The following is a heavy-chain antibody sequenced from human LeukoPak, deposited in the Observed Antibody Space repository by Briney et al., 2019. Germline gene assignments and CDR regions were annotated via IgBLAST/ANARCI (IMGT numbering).Heavy chain of an antibody. D-gene: IGHD2-15*01. Sequence: GGSLRLSCAASGFTFSSYAMHWVRQAPGKGLEWVAVISYDGSNKYYADSVKGRFTISRDNSKNTLYLQMNSLRAEDTAVYYCARAPPYCSGGSCYLDYWGHGTLVTVSS. V-gene: IGHV3-30-3*01. CDR3: ARAPPYCSGGSCYLDY. J-gene: IGHJ4*01. CDR1: GFTFSSYA. CDR2: ISYDGSNK.